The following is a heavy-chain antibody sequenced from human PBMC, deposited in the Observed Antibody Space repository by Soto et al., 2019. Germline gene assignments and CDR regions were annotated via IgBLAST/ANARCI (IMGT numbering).Heavy chain of an antibody. Sequence: EVQLVESEGGLVQRGGSLRLSCAASGFTFNYYWMHWVRQAPGQGLMWVAHIQNDGSRTTYADSVKGRFTISRDNAKNTMCLQMNSLRAEDTAVYYCARGNLGGFDLWGQGTTVPVSS. D-gene: IGHD4-4*01. V-gene: IGHV3-74*01. CDR2: IQNDGSRT. J-gene: IGHJ3*01. CDR1: GFTFNYYW. CDR3: ARGNLGGFDL.